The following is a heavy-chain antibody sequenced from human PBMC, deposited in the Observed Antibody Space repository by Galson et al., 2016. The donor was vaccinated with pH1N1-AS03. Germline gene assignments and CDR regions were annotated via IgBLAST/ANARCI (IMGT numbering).Heavy chain of an antibody. CDR2: ISYSGFT. V-gene: IGHV4-59*01. J-gene: IGHJ4*02. CDR3: ARLYAVWSGYPSFDY. Sequence: ETLSLTCTVSGGSITINYWIWIRQPPGKGLEWIGYISYSGFTNYNPSLKSRVTISVDTSKNQFSLKLSSVTAADTAVSFCARLYAVWSGYPSFDYVGPGTLVTFSS. CDR1: GGSITINY. D-gene: IGHD3-3*01.